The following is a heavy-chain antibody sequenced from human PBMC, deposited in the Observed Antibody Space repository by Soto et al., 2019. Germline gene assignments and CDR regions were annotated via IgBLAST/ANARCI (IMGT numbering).Heavy chain of an antibody. CDR1: GGSFSGYY. Sequence: SEILSLTCAVYGGSFSGYYWSWIRQPPGKGLEWIGEINHSGSTNYNPSLKSRVTISVDTSKNQFSLKLSSVTAADTAVYYCARVGGYCSGGSCDWGPAYWGQGTLVTVSS. CDR3: ARVGGYCSGGSCDWGPAY. V-gene: IGHV4-34*01. CDR2: INHSGST. J-gene: IGHJ4*02. D-gene: IGHD2-15*01.